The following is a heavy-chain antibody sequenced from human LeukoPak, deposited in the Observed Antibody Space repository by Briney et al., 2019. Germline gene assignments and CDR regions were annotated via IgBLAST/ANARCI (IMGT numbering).Heavy chain of an antibody. CDR3: AREEVLTSYGMDV. CDR2: ISYDGSNK. D-gene: IGHD1-14*01. CDR1: GFTFSSYG. Sequence: GGSLRLSCAASGFTFSSYGMHWVRQAPGKGLEWVAVISYDGSNKYYADSVKGRFTISRDNSKNTLYLQMNSLRAEDTAVYYCAREEVLTSYGMDVWGQGTTVTVSS. J-gene: IGHJ6*02. V-gene: IGHV3-30*03.